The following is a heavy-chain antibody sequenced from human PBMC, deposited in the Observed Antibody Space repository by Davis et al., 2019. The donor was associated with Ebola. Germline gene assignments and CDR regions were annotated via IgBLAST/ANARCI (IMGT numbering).Heavy chain of an antibody. J-gene: IGHJ5*02. CDR2: ISVRSIT. CDR3: AKVHPPTTVTTGWFDP. D-gene: IGHD4-17*01. CDR1: GFIFNSYA. V-gene: IGHV3-23*01. Sequence: PAGSLRLSCAASGFIFNSYAMSWVRQAPGKGLEWVSSISVRSITYHADSVKGRFTISRDNSKNKPYLQMNSLRAEETAVYYCAKVHPPTTVTTGWFDPWGQGTLVTVSS.